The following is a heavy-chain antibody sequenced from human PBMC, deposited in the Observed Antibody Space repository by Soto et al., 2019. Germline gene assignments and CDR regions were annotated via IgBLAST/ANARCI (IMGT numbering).Heavy chain of an antibody. CDR1: GGSFSGYY. Sequence: PSETLSLTCAVYGGSFSGYYWSWIRQPPGKGLEWIGEINHSGSTNYNPSLKSRVTISVDTSKNQFSLKLSSVTAADTAVYYCASGPQVCSGGSCYRHYYYYYGMDVWGQGTTVTVSS. CDR2: INHSGST. CDR3: ASGPQVCSGGSCYRHYYYYYGMDV. D-gene: IGHD2-15*01. V-gene: IGHV4-34*01. J-gene: IGHJ6*02.